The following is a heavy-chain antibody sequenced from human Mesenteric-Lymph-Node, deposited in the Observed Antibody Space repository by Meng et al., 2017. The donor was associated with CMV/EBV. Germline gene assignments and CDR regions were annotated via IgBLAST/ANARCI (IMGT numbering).Heavy chain of an antibody. V-gene: IGHV4-34*01. CDR1: GGSFSGYY. CDR3: ARHQRWLKSEGGFDY. Sequence: QVQLPQWGAGLLKPSETLSLTCAVYGGSFSGYYWSWIRQPPGKGLEWIGEINHSGSTNYNPSLKSRVTISVDTSKNQFSLKLSSVTAADTAVYYCARHQRWLKSEGGFDYWGQGTVVTVSS. J-gene: IGHJ4*02. D-gene: IGHD4-23*01. CDR2: INHSGST.